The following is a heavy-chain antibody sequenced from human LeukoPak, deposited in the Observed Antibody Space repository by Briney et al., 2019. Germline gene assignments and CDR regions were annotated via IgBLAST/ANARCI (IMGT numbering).Heavy chain of an antibody. Sequence: PGESLKISCKGSGYSFTSYWIGWVRQMPGKGLEWMGIIYPGDSDTRYSPSFQGQVTISADKSISTAYLQWSSLKASDTTMYYCARHANDRNLVVVPAAIDYWGQGTLVTVSS. V-gene: IGHV5-51*01. J-gene: IGHJ4*02. D-gene: IGHD2-2*01. CDR3: ARHANDRNLVVVPAAIDY. CDR2: IYPGDSDT. CDR1: GYSFTSYW.